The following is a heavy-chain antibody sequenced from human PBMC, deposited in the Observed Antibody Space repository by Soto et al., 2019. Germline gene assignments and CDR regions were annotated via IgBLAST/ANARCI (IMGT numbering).Heavy chain of an antibody. D-gene: IGHD3-3*01. V-gene: IGHV1-18*01. Sequence: ASVKVSCKASGYTFTSYGISWVRQAPGQGLEWMGWISAYNGNTNYAQKLQGRVTMTTDTSTSTAYMELRSLRSDDTAVYYCAGEGVLRFFDWTPLTSYYYSSGRAVGGQGTRVT. J-gene: IGHJ6*02. CDR3: AGEGVLRFFDWTPLTSYYYSSGRAV. CDR1: GYTFTSYG. CDR2: ISAYNGNT.